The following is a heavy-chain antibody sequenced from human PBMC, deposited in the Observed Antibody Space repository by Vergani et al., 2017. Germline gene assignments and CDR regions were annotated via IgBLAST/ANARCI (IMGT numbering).Heavy chain of an antibody. J-gene: IGHJ4*02. Sequence: QVQLQESGPGLVKPQGTLSLTCAVSGDSISNSHWWTWVRQPPGKGLEWIGEIYHSGSTKYNPSLKSRVTISLDKSKNEFSLKLNAVTAADTAVYYCASEEMSGWVPLDYWGQGTLVTVSS. CDR3: ASEEMSGWVPLDY. D-gene: IGHD6-19*01. CDR1: GDSISNSHW. CDR2: IYHSGST. V-gene: IGHV4-4*03.